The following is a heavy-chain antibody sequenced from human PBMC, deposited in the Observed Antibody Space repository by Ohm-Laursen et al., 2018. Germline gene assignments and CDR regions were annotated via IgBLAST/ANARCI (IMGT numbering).Heavy chain of an antibody. CDR1: GGSISSYF. CDR3: ARRAEPSWYFDL. J-gene: IGHJ2*01. CDR2: IYYSGST. V-gene: IGHV4-39*01. Sequence: SDTLSLTCTVSGGSISSYFWGWIRQPPGKGLDWIGIIYYSGSTYYNPSLKSRVTISVNTSKNQFSLQLSSVTAADTAVYYCARRAEPSWYFDLWGRGTLVTVSS.